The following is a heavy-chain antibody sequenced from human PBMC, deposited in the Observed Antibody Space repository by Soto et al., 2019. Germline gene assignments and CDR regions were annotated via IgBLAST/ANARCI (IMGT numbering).Heavy chain of an antibody. CDR2: IWHDGSNK. CDR1: GFTFSSYS. CDR3: TRAAIRGELLDY. D-gene: IGHD1-26*01. V-gene: IGHV3-33*08. Sequence: TGGSLRLSCAASGFTFSSYSMNWVRQAPGKGPEWVALIWHDGSNKGYADSVKGRFTISRDNSKNTLNLQMNSLRVEDTAVYYCTRAAIRGELLDYWGQGTQVTVSS. J-gene: IGHJ4*02.